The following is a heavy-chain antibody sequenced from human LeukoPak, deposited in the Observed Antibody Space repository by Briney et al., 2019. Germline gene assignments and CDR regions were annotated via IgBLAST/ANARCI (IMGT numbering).Heavy chain of an antibody. J-gene: IGHJ4*02. V-gene: IGHV3-66*01. CDR1: GFTVSSNY. CDR2: IYSGGST. D-gene: IGHD3-3*01. Sequence: RGSLRLSCAASGFTVSSNYMSWVRQAPGKGLEWVSVIYSGGSTYYADSVKGRFTISRDNSKNTLYLQMNSLRAEDTAVYYCARGRPGYYADYWGQGTLVTVSS. CDR3: ARGRPGYYADY.